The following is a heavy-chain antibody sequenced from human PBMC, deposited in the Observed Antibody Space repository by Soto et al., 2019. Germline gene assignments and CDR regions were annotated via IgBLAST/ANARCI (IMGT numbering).Heavy chain of an antibody. J-gene: IGHJ5*02. Sequence: SVKVSCKASGGTFSSYAISWVRQAPGQGLEWMGGIIPIFGTANYAQKFQGRVTITADESTSTAYMELRSLRSDDTAVYYCARDKMVDSFGLGNFDLWGQGTAVTVSS. CDR1: GGTFSSYA. D-gene: IGHD3-10*01. CDR3: ARDKMVDSFGLGNFDL. V-gene: IGHV1-69*13. CDR2: IIPIFGTA.